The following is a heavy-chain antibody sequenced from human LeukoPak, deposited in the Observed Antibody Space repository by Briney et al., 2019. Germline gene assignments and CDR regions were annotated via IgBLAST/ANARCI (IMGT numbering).Heavy chain of an antibody. J-gene: IGHJ3*02. V-gene: IGHV1-69*05. CDR2: IIPIFGTA. D-gene: IGHD5-18*01. CDR1: GGTFSSYA. Sequence: EASVKVSCKASGGTFSSYAISWVRQAPGQGLEWMGGIIPIFGTANYAQKFQGRVTTTTDESTSTAYTELSSLRSEDTAVYYCATVGAMVGSYAFDIWGQGTMVTVSS. CDR3: ATVGAMVGSYAFDI.